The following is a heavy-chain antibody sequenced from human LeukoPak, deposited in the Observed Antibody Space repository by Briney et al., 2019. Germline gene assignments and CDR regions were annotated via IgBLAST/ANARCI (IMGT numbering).Heavy chain of an antibody. CDR2: ISSSSSHT. CDR1: GFIFSDYY. V-gene: IGHV3-11*06. Sequence: GGSLRLSCAASGFIFSDYYMSWIRQAPGKGLECVSDISSSSSHTNYADSVKGRFTISRDNAKNSLYLQMNSLKAEDTAVYYCAKNIGYDYPSDYWGQGTLVTVSS. D-gene: IGHD5-12*01. CDR3: AKNIGYDYPSDY. J-gene: IGHJ4*02.